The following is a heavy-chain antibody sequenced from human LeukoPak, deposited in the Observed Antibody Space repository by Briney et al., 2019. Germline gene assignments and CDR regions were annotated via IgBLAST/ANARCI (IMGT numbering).Heavy chain of an antibody. J-gene: IGHJ4*02. Sequence: PGGSLRLSCTASGFTFCSFAMSWVRQAPGKGPEWVSALNNGATATYYADSVKGRFSISRDNSKSSLYLQMNSLRVEDTAIYYCVKESPYASPRKYYFDYWGQGTLVTVSS. D-gene: IGHD2-2*01. V-gene: IGHV3-23*01. CDR3: VKESPYASPRKYYFDY. CDR1: GFTFCSFA. CDR2: LNNGATAT.